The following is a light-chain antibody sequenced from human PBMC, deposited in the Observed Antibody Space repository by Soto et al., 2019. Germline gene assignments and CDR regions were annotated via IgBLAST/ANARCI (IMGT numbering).Light chain of an antibody. CDR1: QSISSY. V-gene: IGKV1-39*01. CDR2: AAS. Sequence: IQMTQSPSSLSASVGDRVTITCRASQSISSYLNWYQQKPGTAPKLLIYAASSLQSGVPSRFSGSGSGTDFTLTISSLQPEDFATYYCQQSYSTPWTFGQGTKVDIK. J-gene: IGKJ1*01. CDR3: QQSYSTPWT.